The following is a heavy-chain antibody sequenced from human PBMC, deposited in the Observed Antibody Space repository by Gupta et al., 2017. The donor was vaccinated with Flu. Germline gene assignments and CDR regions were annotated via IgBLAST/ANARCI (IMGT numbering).Heavy chain of an antibody. CDR2: ISGSGGST. Sequence: EVQLLESGGGLVQPGGSLRLSCAASGFTFSSYAMSRVRQAPGKGLEWVSAISGSGGSTYYADSVKGRFTISRDNSKNTLYLQMNSLRAEDTAVYYCAAGLGDYYYYGMDVWGQGTTVTVSS. D-gene: IGHD3-16*01. V-gene: IGHV3-23*01. J-gene: IGHJ6*02. CDR3: AAGLGDYYYYGMDV. CDR1: GFTFSSYA.